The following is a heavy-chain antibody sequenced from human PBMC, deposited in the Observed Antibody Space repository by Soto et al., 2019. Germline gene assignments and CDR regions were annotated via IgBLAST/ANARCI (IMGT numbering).Heavy chain of an antibody. CDR2: ISYDGSNK. V-gene: IGHV3-30-3*01. J-gene: IGHJ4*02. D-gene: IGHD2-15*01. CDR1: GFTFSSYA. Sequence: GGSLRLSCAASGFTFSSYAMHWVRQAPGKGLEWVAVISYDGSNKYYADSVKGRFTISRDNSKNTLYLQMNSLRAEDTAVYYCASADIVVVWPPTDYWGQGTLVTVSS. CDR3: ASADIVVVWPPTDY.